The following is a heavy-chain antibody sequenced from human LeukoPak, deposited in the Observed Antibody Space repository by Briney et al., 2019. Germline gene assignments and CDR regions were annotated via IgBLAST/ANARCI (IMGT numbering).Heavy chain of an antibody. J-gene: IGHJ4*02. V-gene: IGHV4-34*01. CDR2: INHSGST. CDR3: ARGVEVAGSYYFDY. D-gene: IGHD6-19*01. CDR1: GGSFIGYY. Sequence: SETLSLTCAFYGGSFIGYYWSWIRQPPWKGLEWIGEINHSGSTNYNPSLKSRVTISVDTSKNPVYLKLSSVTAADTAVYYCARGVEVAGSYYFDYWGQGTLVTVSS.